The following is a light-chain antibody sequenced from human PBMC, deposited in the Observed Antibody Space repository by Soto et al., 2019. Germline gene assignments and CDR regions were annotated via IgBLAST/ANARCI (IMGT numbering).Light chain of an antibody. J-gene: IGLJ2*01. Sequence: QLVLTQSPSASASLGASVKLTCTLSSGHSSYAIAWHQQQPEKGPRYLMKLDSDGSHTKGDAIPDRFSGSSSGAERYLTISSLQSEDEADYYCQTWGTGIHVVFGGGTKVTFL. V-gene: IGLV4-69*01. CDR3: QTWGTGIHVV. CDR1: SGHSSYA. CDR2: LDSDGSH.